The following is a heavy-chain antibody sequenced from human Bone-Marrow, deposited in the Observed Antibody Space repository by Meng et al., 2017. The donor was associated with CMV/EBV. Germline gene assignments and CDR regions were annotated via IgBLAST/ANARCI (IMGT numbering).Heavy chain of an antibody. Sequence: QIPVQAAAHTMTILQQTLTLTCTASGSSLSTTEVGGAWIRKPPGKALEWLALNYWDDDKRYSPSLKNRLTITKDTSKNQVILTMTNMDPVDTGTYYCAHRITYYRGAFDFWGQGTLVTVSS. CDR1: GSSLSTTEVG. CDR2: NYWDDDK. D-gene: IGHD3-3*01. CDR3: AHRITYYRGAFDF. J-gene: IGHJ4*02. V-gene: IGHV2-5*02.